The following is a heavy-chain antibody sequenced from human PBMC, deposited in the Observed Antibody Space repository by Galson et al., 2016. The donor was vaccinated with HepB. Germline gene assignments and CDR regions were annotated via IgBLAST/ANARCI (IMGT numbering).Heavy chain of an antibody. Sequence: LSLTCDVSDGSITSTIWWSWVRQPPGRGLEWIGEIFPGGRTHYNPSLESRLTLTLDRSKNQLSLWLNSVTAADTALYFCARHLGTPRTRGFDYWGPGILVTVSA. CDR1: DGSITSTIW. V-gene: IGHV4-4*01. CDR2: IFPGGRT. J-gene: IGHJ4*02. D-gene: IGHD1-7*01. CDR3: ARHLGTPRTRGFDY.